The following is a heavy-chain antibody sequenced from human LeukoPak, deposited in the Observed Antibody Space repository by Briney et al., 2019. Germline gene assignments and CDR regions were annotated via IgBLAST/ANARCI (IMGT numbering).Heavy chain of an antibody. J-gene: IGHJ5*02. CDR2: IYHSGST. CDR1: GGSISTYY. V-gene: IGHV4-59*01. D-gene: IGHD1-26*01. CDR3: ATQTGRDNWFDP. Sequence: SETLSLTCTVSGGSISTYYWTWIRQPPGKGLEWIGYIYHSGSTKYNSSLKSRVTMSVDTSKNQFSLKLSSVTAADTAVYYCATQTGRDNWFDPWGQGTLVTVSS.